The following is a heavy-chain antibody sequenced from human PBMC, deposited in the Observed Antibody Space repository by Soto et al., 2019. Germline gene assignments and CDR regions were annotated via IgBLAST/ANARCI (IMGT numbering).Heavy chain of an antibody. CDR1: GYSFTSYW. V-gene: IGHV5-51*01. D-gene: IGHD3-22*01. CDR3: ARLDYYDSSAPLGDAFDI. J-gene: IGHJ3*02. CDR2: IYPGDSDT. Sequence: LGESLKISCKGSGYSFTSYWIGWVRQMPGKGLEWMGIIYPGDSDTRYSPSFQGQVTISADKSISTAYLQWSSLKASDTAMYYCARLDYYDSSAPLGDAFDIWGQGTMVTVSS.